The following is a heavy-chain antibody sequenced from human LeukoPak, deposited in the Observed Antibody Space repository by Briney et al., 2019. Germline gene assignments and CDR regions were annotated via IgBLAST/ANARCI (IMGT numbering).Heavy chain of an antibody. CDR2: ISWDDNK. Sequence: SGPALVKPTQTLTLTCTFSGFSLATNGVRVGWIRQPPGKALEWLALISWDDNKYYSPSLESRLTIAKDTSKNQVVLVMTDMDPVDTATYYCSRRIVGGVDFFDPWGLGVLVTVSS. J-gene: IGHJ5*02. CDR3: SRRIVGGVDFFDP. V-gene: IGHV2-5*02. D-gene: IGHD2-8*02. CDR1: GFSLATNGVR.